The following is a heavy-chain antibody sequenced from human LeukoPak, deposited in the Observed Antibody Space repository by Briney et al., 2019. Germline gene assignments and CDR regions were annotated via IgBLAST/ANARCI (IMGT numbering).Heavy chain of an antibody. J-gene: IGHJ2*01. CDR3: ARDVYTSGWRYFDL. CDR1: GYTFTGHY. CDR2: INPNSGDT. V-gene: IGHV1-2*02. Sequence: ASVKVSCKASGYTFTGHYMHWVRQAPGQGPEWMGWINPNSGDTNYAQMFQGRVTLTRDASIGTAYMEMNRLTYDDTAIYYCARDVYTSGWRYFDLWGHGTLVTVSS. D-gene: IGHD6-19*01.